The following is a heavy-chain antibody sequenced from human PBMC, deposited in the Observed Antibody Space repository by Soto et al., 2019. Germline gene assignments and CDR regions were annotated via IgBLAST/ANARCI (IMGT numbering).Heavy chain of an antibody. J-gene: IGHJ5*02. CDR2: IKSKTDGGTT. Sequence: GGSLRLSCAASGFTFSNAWMSWVRQAPGKGLEWVGRIKSKTDGGTTDYAAPVKGRFTISRDDSKNTLYLQMNSLKTEDTAVYYCTTRRFTLFGGGLWYWFDPWGQGTLVTVSS. CDR3: TTRRFTLFGGGLWYWFDP. D-gene: IGHD3-3*01. V-gene: IGHV3-15*01. CDR1: GFTFSNAW.